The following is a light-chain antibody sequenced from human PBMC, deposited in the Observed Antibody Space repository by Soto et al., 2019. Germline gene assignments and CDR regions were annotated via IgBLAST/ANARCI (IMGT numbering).Light chain of an antibody. V-gene: IGKV3-20*01. J-gene: IGKJ4*01. CDR3: QQYISSPLT. CDR2: GAS. Sequence: EIVMTQSPGTLSLSPGEGATLSCGASRSINSNYLAWYQQKHGQAPSLPTYGASSRATDVPDRFSASGYGTDFALTISRLETEDVAVYYCQQYISSPLTFGGGTKVDIK. CDR1: RSINSNY.